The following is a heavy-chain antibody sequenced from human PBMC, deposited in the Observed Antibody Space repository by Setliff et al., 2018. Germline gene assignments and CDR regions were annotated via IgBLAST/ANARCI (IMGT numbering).Heavy chain of an antibody. J-gene: IGHJ5*02. CDR2: VYWDGDQ. CDR1: GFSLNTTGEG. D-gene: IGHD6-6*01. CDR3: ALRRGNEWHLVRWFDP. V-gene: IGHV2-5*02. Sequence: SGPTLVNPTQTLTLTCTFSGFSLNTTGEGVGWIRQPPGKALEWLALVYWDGDQRYSPSLNSRFSITKDSSKSQVFLTMTNMDPVDTATYYCALRRGNEWHLVRWFDPWGPGIQVTVSS.